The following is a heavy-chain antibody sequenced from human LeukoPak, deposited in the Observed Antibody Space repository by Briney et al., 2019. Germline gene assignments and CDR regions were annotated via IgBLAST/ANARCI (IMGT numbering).Heavy chain of an antibody. CDR1: GGSISSYY. D-gene: IGHD6-19*01. CDR2: IYYSGST. CDR3: ARTSGSGWYGGGLYYYYYGMDV. Sequence: SEPLSLTCTVSGGSISSYYWSWIRQPPGKGLEWIGYIYYSGSTNYNPSLKSRVTISVDTSKNQFSLKLSSVTAADTAVYYCARTSGSGWYGGGLYYYYYGMDVWGQGTTVTVSS. J-gene: IGHJ6*02. V-gene: IGHV4-59*01.